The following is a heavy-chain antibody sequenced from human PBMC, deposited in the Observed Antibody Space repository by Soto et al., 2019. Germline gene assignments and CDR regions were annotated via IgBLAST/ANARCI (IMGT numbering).Heavy chain of an antibody. CDR2: IYHIGSI. V-gene: IGHV4-30-2*01. CDR1: GVSISSGGYS. Sequence: QLQLQESGSGLVKPSQTLSLTCAVSGVSISSGGYSWSWIRQPPGKGLEGIGYIYHIGSIYYNPTLKKLITIAVDRSKHQFSLKLSSVTAADTAVYYCARVPDDWGQGTQVTVAS. J-gene: IGHJ4*02. CDR3: ARVPDD.